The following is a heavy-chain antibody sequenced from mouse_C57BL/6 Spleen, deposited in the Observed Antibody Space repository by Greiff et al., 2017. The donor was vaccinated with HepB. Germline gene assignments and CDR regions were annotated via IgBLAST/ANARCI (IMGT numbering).Heavy chain of an antibody. Sequence: VQLQQPGTELVKPGASVKLSCKASGYTFTSYWLHWVKQRPGQGLEWIGNINPSNGGTNYNEKFKSKATLTVDKSSSTAYMQLSSLTSEDSAVYYCARFDGYHWYFDVWGTGTTVTVSS. CDR1: GYTFTSYW. CDR2: INPSNGGT. V-gene: IGHV1-53*01. D-gene: IGHD2-3*01. CDR3: ARFDGYHWYFDV. J-gene: IGHJ1*03.